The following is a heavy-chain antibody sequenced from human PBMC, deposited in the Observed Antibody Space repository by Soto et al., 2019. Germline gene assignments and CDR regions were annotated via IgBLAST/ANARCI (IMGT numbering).Heavy chain of an antibody. CDR2: ISYDGSNK. V-gene: IGHV3-30-3*01. CDR3: ARDLRGGVY. D-gene: IGHD3-10*01. CDR1: GFTFSSYA. Sequence: QVQLVESGGGVVQPGRSLRLSCPASGFTFSSYAMHWVRQAPGKGLEWVAVISYDGSNKYYADSVKGRFTISRDNSKNTIYLQMNSLRAEDTAVDYCARDLRGGVYWGQGTLVTVSS. J-gene: IGHJ4*02.